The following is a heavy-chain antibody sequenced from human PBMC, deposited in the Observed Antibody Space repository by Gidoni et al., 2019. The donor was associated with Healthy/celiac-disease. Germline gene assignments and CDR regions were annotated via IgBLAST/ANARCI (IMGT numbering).Heavy chain of an antibody. D-gene: IGHD2-2*03. CDR3: ARDLRWMILGGAGWFDP. V-gene: IGHV4-31*03. CDR2: IYYRGST. Sequence: QVQLQQSGPRRVGPAQALAPTCTVSGCPISSGGYYWSWIRQHPGKGLEWIGYIYYRGSTYDTPSLKSRVPISVVTSKHPFSLKLSSGTASDTAVYYCARDLRWMILGGAGWFDPWGQGTLVTVSS. CDR1: GCPISSGGYY. J-gene: IGHJ5*02.